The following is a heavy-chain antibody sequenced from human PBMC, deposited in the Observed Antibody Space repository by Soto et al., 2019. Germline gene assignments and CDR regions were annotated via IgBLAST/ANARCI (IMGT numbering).Heavy chain of an antibody. J-gene: IGHJ6*02. CDR2: VKSKTDGGTT. D-gene: IGHD3-10*01. CDR1: GFTFSNAW. Sequence: EVQLVESGGGLVKPGGSLRLSCAASGFTFSNAWMSWVRQAPRKGLEWVGGVKSKTDGGTTDYAAPVKGRFTTSRDDSKNTLYLQMNSMKTEDTAVYYCTADLTRGYYYYGMDVWGQGTTVTVSS. V-gene: IGHV3-15*01. CDR3: TADLTRGYYYYGMDV.